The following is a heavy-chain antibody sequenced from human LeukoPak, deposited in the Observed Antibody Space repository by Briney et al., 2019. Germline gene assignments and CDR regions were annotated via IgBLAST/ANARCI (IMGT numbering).Heavy chain of an antibody. D-gene: IGHD3-16*02. CDR3: ARGLRDNGYYDYVWGSYRYKGPDY. J-gene: IGHJ4*02. CDR1: GFTFSRDW. V-gene: IGHV3-7*01. CDR2: IKQDGSEE. Sequence: GGSLRLSCAASGFTFSRDWMTWVRQAPGKGLEWVANIKQDGSEEYYVDSVKGRFTISRDNAKNSLYLQMNSLRAEDTAVYYCARGLRDNGYYDYVWGSYRYKGPDYWGQGTLVTVSS.